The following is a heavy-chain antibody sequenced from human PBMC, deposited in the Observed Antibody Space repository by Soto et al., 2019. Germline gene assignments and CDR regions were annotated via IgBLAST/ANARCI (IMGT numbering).Heavy chain of an antibody. CDR2: ISAYNGNT. CDR1: GYTFTSHG. J-gene: IGHJ5*02. Sequence: ASVKVSCKASGYTFTSHGISWVRQAPGQGLEWMGWISAYNGNTNYAQKLQGRVTMTTDTSTSTAYMELRSLRSDDTAVYYCARDRCSGGSCYLDNWFDPWGQGTLVTVSS. CDR3: ARDRCSGGSCYLDNWFDP. V-gene: IGHV1-18*01. D-gene: IGHD2-15*01.